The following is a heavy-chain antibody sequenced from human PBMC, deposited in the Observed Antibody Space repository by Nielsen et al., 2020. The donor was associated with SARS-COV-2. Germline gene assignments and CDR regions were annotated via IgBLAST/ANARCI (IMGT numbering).Heavy chain of an antibody. D-gene: IGHD2-15*01. CDR1: GFTFSSYA. CDR2: ISWNSGSI. CDR3: ASEVAATRGY. J-gene: IGHJ4*02. V-gene: IGHV3-9*01. Sequence: SLKISCAASGFTFSSYAMSWVRQAPGKGLEWVSGISWNSGSIGYADSVKGRFTISRDNAKNSLYLQMNSLRAEDTALYYCASEVAATRGYWGQGTLVTVSS.